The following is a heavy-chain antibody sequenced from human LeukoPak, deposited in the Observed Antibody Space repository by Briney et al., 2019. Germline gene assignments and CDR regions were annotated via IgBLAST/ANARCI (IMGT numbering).Heavy chain of an antibody. CDR3: ARASPSGYDY. CDR1: GFTFSTYG. CDR2: ISHTSDAI. J-gene: IGHJ4*02. V-gene: IGHV3-48*02. D-gene: IGHD3-22*01. Sequence: GGSLRLSCAASGFTFSTYGMNWVRQAPGKGLEWVSYISHTSDAIYYPDSVKGRFTISRDNAKNSLYLQMNSLRDEDTAVYYCARASPSGYDYWGQGTLVAVSS.